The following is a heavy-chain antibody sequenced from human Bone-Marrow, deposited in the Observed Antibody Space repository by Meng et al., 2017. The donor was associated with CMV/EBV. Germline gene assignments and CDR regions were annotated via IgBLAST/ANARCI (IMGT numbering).Heavy chain of an antibody. J-gene: IGHJ6*02. V-gene: IGHV1-2*02. CDR1: GYTFTSYG. CDR3: ARERVVPAAITYYYYGMDV. Sequence: ASVKVSCKASGYTFTSYGISWVRQAPGQGLEWMGWINPNSGGTNYAQKFQGRVTMTRDTSISTAYMELSRLRSDDTAVYYCARERVVPAAITYYYYGMDVWGQGTTVTISS. D-gene: IGHD2-2*02. CDR2: INPNSGGT.